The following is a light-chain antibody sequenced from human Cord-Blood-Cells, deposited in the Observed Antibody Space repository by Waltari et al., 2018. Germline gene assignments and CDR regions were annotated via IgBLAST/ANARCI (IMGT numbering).Light chain of an antibody. Sequence: DIQMTQSPSTLSASVGDRVTITCRAIQSISSWLAWYQQKPGKAPKLLIYKASSLESGVPSRFSGSGSGTEFTLTISSLQPDDFATYYCQQYNSYVTFGQGTRLEIK. CDR2: KAS. J-gene: IGKJ5*01. CDR1: QSISSW. CDR3: QQYNSYVT. V-gene: IGKV1-5*03.